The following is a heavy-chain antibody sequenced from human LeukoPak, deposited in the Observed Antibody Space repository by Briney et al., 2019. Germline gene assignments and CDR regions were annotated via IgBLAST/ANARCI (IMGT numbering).Heavy chain of an antibody. V-gene: IGHV3-30*02. CDR1: GFSFSTYA. CDR3: AGDSDY. CDR2: IPYDGSDK. Sequence: TGGSLRLSCAASGFSFSTYAMHWVRQAPGKGLEWVAFIPYDGSDKYYADSVKGRFIISRDNSKNTLYLQMNSLRAEDTAVYYCAGDSDYWGQGTLVTVSS. J-gene: IGHJ4*02.